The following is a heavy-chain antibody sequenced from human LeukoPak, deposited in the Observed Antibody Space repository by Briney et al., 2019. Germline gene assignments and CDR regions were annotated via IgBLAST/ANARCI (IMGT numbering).Heavy chain of an antibody. CDR1: GDSVSNDSAA. CDR2: TYFRSKWYN. J-gene: IGHJ4*02. D-gene: IGHD2-8*01. Sequence: SQTLSLTCAISGDSVSNDSAAWNWIRQSPSRGLEWLGRTYFRSKWYNDYAVSVKSRITISPDTSKNQFSLQLNSVAPEDTAVYYCASTHNNGRYLDYWGQGALVTVSS. CDR3: ASTHNNGRYLDY. V-gene: IGHV6-1*01.